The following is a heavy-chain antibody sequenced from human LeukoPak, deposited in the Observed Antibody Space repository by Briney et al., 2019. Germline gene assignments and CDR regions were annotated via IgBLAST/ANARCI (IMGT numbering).Heavy chain of an antibody. CDR2: INPSGGST. Sequence: GASVKVSCKASGYTFTSYYMHWVRQAPGQVLEWMGIINPSGGSTSYAQKFQGRVTMTRDTSTSTVYMELSSLRSEDTAVYYCARVATVTTPHYYFDYWGQGTLVTVSS. D-gene: IGHD4-17*01. CDR3: ARVATVTTPHYYFDY. J-gene: IGHJ4*02. V-gene: IGHV1-46*01. CDR1: GYTFTSYY.